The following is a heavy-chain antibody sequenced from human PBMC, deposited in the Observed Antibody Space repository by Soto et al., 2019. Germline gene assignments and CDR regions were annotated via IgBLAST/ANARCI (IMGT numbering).Heavy chain of an antibody. D-gene: IGHD4-17*01. CDR2: ISSSGSYI. CDR3: ARETTGAFDI. CDR1: GFTFSSYT. Sequence: EVQLVESGGGLVTPGGSLRLSCAASGFTFSSYTINWVRQAPGKGLEWVSSISSSGSYIYYADSVKGRFTISRDNAKNSLFLQMNSLRADGTAVFYCARETTGAFDIWGQGTMVTVSS. J-gene: IGHJ3*02. V-gene: IGHV3-21*06.